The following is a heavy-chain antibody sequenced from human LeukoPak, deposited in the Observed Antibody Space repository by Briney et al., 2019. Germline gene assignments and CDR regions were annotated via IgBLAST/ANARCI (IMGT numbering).Heavy chain of an antibody. CDR1: GYSISSGYY. V-gene: IGHV4-38-2*01. J-gene: IGHJ4*02. CDR3: ARVSAAAAFDY. D-gene: IGHD6-13*01. CDR2: IYHSGST. Sequence: SETLSLTCVVSGYSISSGYYWGWIRQPPGKGLEWIGSIYHSGSTYYNPSLKSRVTISVDASKNQFSLNVSSVTAADTAVYYCARVSAAAAFDYWGQGTLVTVSS.